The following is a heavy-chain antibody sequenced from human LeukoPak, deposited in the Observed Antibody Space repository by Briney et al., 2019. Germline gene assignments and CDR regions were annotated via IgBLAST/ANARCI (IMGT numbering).Heavy chain of an antibody. J-gene: IGHJ4*02. CDR1: GGSISSCY. D-gene: IGHD3-10*01. CDR3: ARHAAIRNYVGSLDQ. V-gene: IGHV4-59*08. Sequence: PSETLPLTCTVSGGSISSCYWSWIRQPPGSGLEWIATIFHSGSTYYNPSLKSRLTISVDTSKNQFSLEMTSVTAADTAVYYCARHAAIRNYVGSLDQWSRGTLVTVSS. CDR2: IFHSGST.